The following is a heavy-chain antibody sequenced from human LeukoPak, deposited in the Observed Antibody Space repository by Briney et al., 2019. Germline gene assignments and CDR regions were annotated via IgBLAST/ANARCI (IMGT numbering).Heavy chain of an antibody. Sequence: PSETLSLTCAVYGGSFSGYYWSWIRQPPGKGLEWIGEINHSGSTNYNPSLKSRVTISLDTSKNQFSLKLSSVTAADTAVYYCARLAALGNYYYYYMDVWGKGTTVTISS. CDR2: INHSGST. CDR3: ARLAALGNYYYYYMDV. V-gene: IGHV4-34*01. D-gene: IGHD6-13*01. CDR1: GGSFSGYY. J-gene: IGHJ6*03.